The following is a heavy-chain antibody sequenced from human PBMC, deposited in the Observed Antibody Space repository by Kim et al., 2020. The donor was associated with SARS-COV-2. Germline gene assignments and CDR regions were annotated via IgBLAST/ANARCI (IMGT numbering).Heavy chain of an antibody. V-gene: IGHV4-39*01. CDR3: ARRGSGYESWYFDL. CDR2: IYYSGST. Sequence: SETLSLTCTVSGGSISSSSYYWGWIRQPPGKGLEWIGSIYYSGSTYYNPSLKSRVTISVDTSKNQFSLKLSSVTAADTAVYYCARRGSGYESWYFDLWGRGTLVTVSS. J-gene: IGHJ2*01. CDR1: GGSISSSSYY. D-gene: IGHD5-12*01.